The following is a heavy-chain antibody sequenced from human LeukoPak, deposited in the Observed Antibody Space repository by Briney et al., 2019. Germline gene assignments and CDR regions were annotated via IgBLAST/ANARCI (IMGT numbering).Heavy chain of an antibody. CDR2: ISSRSSYI. D-gene: IGHD3-22*01. CDR3: ARFRFGYYDNTAPH. J-gene: IGHJ4*02. V-gene: IGHV3-21*01. CDR1: GFTFSNYS. Sequence: GGSLRLSCAASGFTFSNYSMNWVRQAPGKGLEWVSSISSRSSYIYYADSVKGRLTISRDNAKNSLCLQMNSLRAEDTAVYYCARFRFGYYDNTAPHWGQGTLVTVSS.